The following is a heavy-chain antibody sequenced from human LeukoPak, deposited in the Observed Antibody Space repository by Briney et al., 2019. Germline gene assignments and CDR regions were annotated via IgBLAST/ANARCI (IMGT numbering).Heavy chain of an antibody. CDR3: TVDIVVVVAATPVVDY. J-gene: IGHJ4*02. D-gene: IGHD2-15*01. CDR2: IKTKRESGTT. CDR1: GFTFSDAW. V-gene: IGHV3-15*01. Sequence: PGGSLRLSCAASGFTFSDAWMTWVRQPPGKGLEWVGRIKTKRESGTTDYAAPVKGRFTISRDDSKNTLYLQMNSLKTEDTAVYYCTVDIVVVVAATPVVDYWGQGTLVTVSS.